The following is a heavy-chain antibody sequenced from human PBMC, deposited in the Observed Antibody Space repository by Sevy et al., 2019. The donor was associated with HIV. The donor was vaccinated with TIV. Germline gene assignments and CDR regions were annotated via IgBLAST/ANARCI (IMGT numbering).Heavy chain of an antibody. Sequence: SETLSLTCTVSGDSINGYFWSWIRQPPGKGLEWIAYIYYSENTNYNPSLKRRVTISRDTSKNRFSLTLRFVTAADTAVYYCARHRHDCAFDDWGQGTLVTVSS. CDR1: GDSINGYF. CDR2: IYYSENT. D-gene: IGHD2-21*02. J-gene: IGHJ4*02. CDR3: ARHRHDCAFDD. V-gene: IGHV4-59*08.